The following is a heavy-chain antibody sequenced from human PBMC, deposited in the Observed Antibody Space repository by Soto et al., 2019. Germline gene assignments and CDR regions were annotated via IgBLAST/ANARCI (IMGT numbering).Heavy chain of an antibody. D-gene: IGHD3-10*01. V-gene: IGHV1-24*01. J-gene: IGHJ4*02. CDR1: GYTLTELS. Sequence: QVQLVQSGAEVKKPGASVKVSCKVSGYTLTELSMHWVRQAPGNGLEWMGGFDPEDGETIYAQKFQGRVTMTEDTSTDTAYMELSSLRSEDTAVYYCATGDTFRGPRGYYFDYWGQGTLVTVSS. CDR2: FDPEDGET. CDR3: ATGDTFRGPRGYYFDY.